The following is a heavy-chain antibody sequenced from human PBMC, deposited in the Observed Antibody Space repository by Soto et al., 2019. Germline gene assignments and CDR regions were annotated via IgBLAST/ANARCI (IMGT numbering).Heavy chain of an antibody. CDR1: GYTFTSYG. V-gene: IGHV1-18*01. D-gene: IGHD3-10*01. J-gene: IGHJ4*02. CDR2: ISAYNGNT. CDR3: ARDLLLWFGEGVSVDY. Sequence: QVQLVQSGAEVKKPGASVKVSCKASGYTFTSYGISWVRQAPGQGLEWMGWISAYNGNTNYAQKLQGRVTMTXXTXTXXAYMELRSLRSDDTAVYYCARDLLLWFGEGVSVDYWGQGTLVTVSS.